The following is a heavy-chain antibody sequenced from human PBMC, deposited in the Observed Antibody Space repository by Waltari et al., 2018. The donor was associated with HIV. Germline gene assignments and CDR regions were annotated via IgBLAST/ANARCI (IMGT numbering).Heavy chain of an antibody. CDR1: GYTFTSYE. Sequence: QVQPVPSGAEVKKPGASVKVSCKASGYTFTSYESNWVRQATGQGLEWLGWMNPNSGNTGYAQRFQGRVTMTRNTSISTAYMELSSLRSEDTAVYFCARGPQDYPKYYFDYWGQGTLVTVSS. CDR2: MNPNSGNT. V-gene: IGHV1-8*01. D-gene: IGHD4-17*01. CDR3: ARGPQDYPKYYFDY. J-gene: IGHJ4*02.